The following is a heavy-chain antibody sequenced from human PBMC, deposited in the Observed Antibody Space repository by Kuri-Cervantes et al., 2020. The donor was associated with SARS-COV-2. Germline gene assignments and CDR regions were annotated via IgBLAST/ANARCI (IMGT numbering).Heavy chain of an antibody. CDR2: INHSGST. V-gene: IGHV4-34*01. CDR1: GGSFSGYY. CDR3: ARALMVVGGPDIVVVPAANLPRAYFDY. D-gene: IGHD2-2*01. J-gene: IGHJ4*02. Sequence: SETLSLTCAVYGGSFSGYYWSWNRQPPGKGLEWIGEINHSGSTNYNPSLKSRVTISVDTPKNQFSLKLSSVTAADTAVYYCARALMVVGGPDIVVVPAANLPRAYFDYWGQGTLVTVSS.